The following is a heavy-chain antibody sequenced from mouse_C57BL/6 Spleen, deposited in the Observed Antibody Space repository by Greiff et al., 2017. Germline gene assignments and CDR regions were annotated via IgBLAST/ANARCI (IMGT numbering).Heavy chain of an antibody. CDR3: TREGYDGSSGGFAG. CDR2: ISSGGDYI. V-gene: IGHV5-9-1*02. D-gene: IGHD1-1*01. Sequence: EVQVVESGEGLVKPGGSLKLSCAASGFTFSSYAMSWVRQTPEKRLEWVAYISSGGDYIYYADTVKGRFTISRDNARNTLYLQMSSLKSEDTAMYYCTREGYDGSSGGFAGWGQGTLVTVSA. J-gene: IGHJ3*01. CDR1: GFTFSSYA.